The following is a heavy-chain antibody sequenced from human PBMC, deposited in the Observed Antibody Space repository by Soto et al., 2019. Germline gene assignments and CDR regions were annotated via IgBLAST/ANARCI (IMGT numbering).Heavy chain of an antibody. D-gene: IGHD3-10*01. Sequence: ASVKVSCKASGGTFSSYAMSWVRQAPGQGLEWMGGIIPIFGTANYAQKFQGRVTITADESTSTAYMELSSLRSEDTAVYYCARDRGGDSYAFDIWGQGTMVTVSS. J-gene: IGHJ3*02. V-gene: IGHV1-69*13. CDR2: IIPIFGTA. CDR1: GGTFSSYA. CDR3: ARDRGGDSYAFDI.